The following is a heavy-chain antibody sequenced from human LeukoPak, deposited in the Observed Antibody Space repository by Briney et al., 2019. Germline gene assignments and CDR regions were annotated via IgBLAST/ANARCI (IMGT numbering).Heavy chain of an antibody. V-gene: IGHV4-39*07. D-gene: IGHD6-6*01. CDR3: AREGRYSSSSLGV. CDR1: GDSISSYY. CDR2: IYYSGST. Sequence: SETLSLTCTVSGDSISSYYWGWIRQPPGKGLEWIGSIYYSGSTYYNPSLKSRVTISVDTSKNQFSLKLSSVTAADTAVYYCAREGRYSSSSLGVWGQGTLVTVSS. J-gene: IGHJ4*02.